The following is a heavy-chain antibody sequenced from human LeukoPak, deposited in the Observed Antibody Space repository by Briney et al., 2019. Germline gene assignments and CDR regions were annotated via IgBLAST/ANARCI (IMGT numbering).Heavy chain of an antibody. D-gene: IGHD3-22*01. J-gene: IGHJ5*02. V-gene: IGHV3-23*01. CDR1: GFTFSSYA. Sequence: GGSLRLSCAASGFTFSSYAMSWVRQAPGKGLEWASAISGSGGSTYYADSVKGRFTISRDNSKNTLYLQMNSLRAEDTAVYYCAKWVVDSSGYYGRFAPWGQGTLVTVSS. CDR3: AKWVVDSSGYYGRFAP. CDR2: ISGSGGST.